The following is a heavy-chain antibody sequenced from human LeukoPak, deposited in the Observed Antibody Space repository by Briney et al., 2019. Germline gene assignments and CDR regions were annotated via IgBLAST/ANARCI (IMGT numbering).Heavy chain of an antibody. D-gene: IGHD5-18*01. V-gene: IGHV3-7*01. CDR2: IKEDGSDK. J-gene: IGHJ4*02. Sequence: GGSLRLSCAASGFIFSNYWMSWVRQAPGKGLEWVANIKEDGSDKYYVDSVKGRFTISRDSAKNSLYLQMNSLRAEDTAVYYCARDRWGYSYGGDWGQGTLVTVSS. CDR3: ARDRWGYSYGGD. CDR1: GFIFSNYW.